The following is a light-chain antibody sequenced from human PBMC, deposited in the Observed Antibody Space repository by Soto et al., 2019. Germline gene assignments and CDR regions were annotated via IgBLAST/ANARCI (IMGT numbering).Light chain of an antibody. J-gene: IGKJ2*01. CDR3: QQYGRSPLMYT. Sequence: EIVLTQSPGTLSLSPGERATLSCRASESITSNFLAWYQQKPGQAPRLLIYGASSRATGIPDRFSGSGSERDFTLTINRLEPEDFALYFCQQYGRSPLMYTFGQGTKLEIK. CDR2: GAS. V-gene: IGKV3-20*01. CDR1: ESITSNF.